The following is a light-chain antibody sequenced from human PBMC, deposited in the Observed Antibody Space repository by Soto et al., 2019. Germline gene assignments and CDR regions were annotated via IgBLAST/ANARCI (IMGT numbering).Light chain of an antibody. Sequence: EIVLTQSPGTLSLSPGESAALSCRASQSVTSNYLVWYRQKPGQATRLLIYAISSRTAGIPDRFNGGGSGTDFPLTITRLDPEDSAIYYCQQHSNSPWTFGQGTRVEV. J-gene: IGKJ1*01. CDR3: QQHSNSPWT. CDR1: QSVTSNY. CDR2: AIS. V-gene: IGKV3D-20*02.